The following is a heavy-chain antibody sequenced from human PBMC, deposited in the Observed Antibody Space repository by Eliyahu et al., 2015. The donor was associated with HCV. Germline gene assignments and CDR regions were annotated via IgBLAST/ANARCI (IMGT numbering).Heavy chain of an antibody. CDR1: GYTFTSYY. V-gene: IGHV1-46*03. D-gene: IGHD3-10*01. CDR3: ARGTTHGSGNYYSLGY. J-gene: IGHJ4*02. CDR2: INPSGGST. Sequence: QVQLVQSGPEVKKPGASVKVPCXASGYTFTSYYIXWXRQAPGXGLEWMGMINPSGGSTTYAPKVQGRVTMTSDTSTSTVQVELSSLRSEDTAVYFCARGTTHGSGNYYSLGYWGQGTLVTVSS.